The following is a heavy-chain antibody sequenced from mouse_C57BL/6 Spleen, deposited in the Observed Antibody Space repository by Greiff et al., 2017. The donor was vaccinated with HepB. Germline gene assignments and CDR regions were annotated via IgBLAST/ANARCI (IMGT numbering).Heavy chain of an antibody. CDR2: ILPGSGST. J-gene: IGHJ2*01. D-gene: IGHD4-1*01. Sequence: VQLQQSGAELMKPGASVKLSCKATGYTFTGYWIEWVKQRPGHGLEWIGEILPGSGSTNYNEKFKGKTTFTTDKSSNTAYMQLSSLTTEDSAIYYCARALNWERYFYYWGQGTTLTVSS. CDR1: GYTFTGYW. CDR3: ARALNWERYFYY. V-gene: IGHV1-9*01.